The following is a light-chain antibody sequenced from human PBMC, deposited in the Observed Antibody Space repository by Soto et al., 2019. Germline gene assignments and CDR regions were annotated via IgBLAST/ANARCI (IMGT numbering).Light chain of an antibody. CDR2: SNN. J-gene: IGLJ2*01. CDR3: AAWDDSLNGPL. CDR1: SSNIGSNT. V-gene: IGLV1-44*01. Sequence: QLVLTQPPSASGTPGQRVTISCSGKSSNIGSNTVNWYQQVPGTAPKLLIYSNNQRPSGVPDRFSGSKSGTSASLAISGLQSEDEADYYCAAWDDSLNGPLFGGGTKLTVL.